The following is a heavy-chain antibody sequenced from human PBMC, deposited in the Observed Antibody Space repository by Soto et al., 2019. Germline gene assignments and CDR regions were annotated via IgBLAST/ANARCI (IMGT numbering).Heavy chain of an antibody. CDR2: IIPVLGVA. CDR1: GGTFNSYT. D-gene: IGHD6-13*01. CDR3: ARGGVAAAGTLGN. Sequence: QVQLVQSGAEVKRPGSSVRVSCKASGGTFNSYTISWVRQAPGQGPEWMGRIIPVLGVANYAQTFQGRVMITADKSTSTVYMDLSSLRSEDTAVYYCARGGVAAAGTLGNWGQGTLVTVSS. J-gene: IGHJ4*02. V-gene: IGHV1-69*02.